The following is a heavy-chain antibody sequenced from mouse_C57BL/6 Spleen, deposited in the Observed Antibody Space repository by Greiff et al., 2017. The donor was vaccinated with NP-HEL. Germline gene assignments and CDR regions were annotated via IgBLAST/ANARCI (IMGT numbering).Heavy chain of an antibody. CDR1: GYTFTDYN. V-gene: IGHV1-18*01. CDR3: AREGNYYGSSYDYYAMDY. J-gene: IGHJ4*01. Sequence: EVQLQQSGPELVKPGASVKIPCKASGYTFTDYNMDWVKQSHGKSLEWIGDINPNNGGTIYNQKFKGKATLTVDKSSSTAYMELRSLTSEDTAVYYCAREGNYYGSSYDYYAMDYWGQGTSVTVSS. CDR2: INPNNGGT. D-gene: IGHD1-1*01.